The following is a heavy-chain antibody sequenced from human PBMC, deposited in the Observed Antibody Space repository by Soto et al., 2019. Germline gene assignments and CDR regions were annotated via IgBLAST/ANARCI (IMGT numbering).Heavy chain of an antibody. V-gene: IGHV3-23*01. J-gene: IGHJ4*02. CDR3: AKGDWADY. CDR1: GFTFSTFA. CDR2: IGAHDDGYT. Sequence: EVQLLESGGGLVQPGGSLRLSCAASGFTFSTFAMTWVRQGPGKGLEWVSYIGAHDDGYTHYADSVKGRFTVSRDNSKNTLHLQMHSLRGDDTAIYYCAKGDWADYWGPGALVTVSS. D-gene: IGHD3-9*01.